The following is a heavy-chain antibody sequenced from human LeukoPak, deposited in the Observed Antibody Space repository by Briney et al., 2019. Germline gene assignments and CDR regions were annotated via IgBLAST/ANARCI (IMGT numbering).Heavy chain of an antibody. Sequence: SETLSLTCTVSGGSISSYYWSWIRQPAGKGLEWIGRIYTSGSTNYNPSLKSRVTMSVDTSKNQFSLKLSSVTAADTAVYYCARDSGIAAAGTNWFDPWGQGTLVTVSS. CDR1: GGSISSYY. CDR2: IYTSGST. CDR3: ARDSGIAAAGTNWFDP. D-gene: IGHD6-13*01. V-gene: IGHV4-4*07. J-gene: IGHJ5*02.